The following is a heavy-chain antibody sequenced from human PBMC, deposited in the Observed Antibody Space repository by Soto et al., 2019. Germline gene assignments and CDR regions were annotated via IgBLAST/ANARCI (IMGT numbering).Heavy chain of an antibody. D-gene: IGHD6-19*01. V-gene: IGHV5-51*01. CDR1: GYSFTNYW. Sequence: PXESLTISCKASGYSFTNYWIALVRQVPGKGLEWMGIIYPDDSDTRYNPTFQGHVTISADKSISTAYLQWSSLKASDTAMYYCARPLTPGGSGWFSYYYWGQGSLVTVYS. CDR2: IYPDDSDT. J-gene: IGHJ4*02. CDR3: ARPLTPGGSGWFSYYY.